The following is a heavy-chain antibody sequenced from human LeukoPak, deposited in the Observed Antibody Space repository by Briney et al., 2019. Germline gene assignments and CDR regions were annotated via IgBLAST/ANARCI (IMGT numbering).Heavy chain of an antibody. D-gene: IGHD2-21*02. CDR1: GFTFSSYY. V-gene: IGHV3-74*01. J-gene: IGHJ4*02. CDR3: ASELAHCVGDRLKN. CDR2: INADGSLT. Sequence: TGGSLRLSCAASGFTFSSYYLHWVRQAPGKGLVWVSRINADGSLTNYADSVKGRFTIFRDNAKNTLYLQMNSLRAEDTAVYYCASELAHCVGDRLKNWGQGTLVTVSS.